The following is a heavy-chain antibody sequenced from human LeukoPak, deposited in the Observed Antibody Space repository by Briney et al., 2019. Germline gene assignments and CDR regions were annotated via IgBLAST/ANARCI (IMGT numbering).Heavy chain of an antibody. Sequence: SETLSLTCAVYGGSFSGYYWSWIRQPPGKGLEWIGEINHSGSTNYNSSLKSRVTISVDTSKNQFSLRLSSVTAADTAVYYCARGIRTDSSGYHQPFFDYGGQGTLSPSPQ. CDR1: GGSFSGYY. V-gene: IGHV4-34*01. CDR3: ARGIRTDSSGYHQPFFDY. D-gene: IGHD3-22*01. J-gene: IGHJ4*02. CDR2: INHSGST.